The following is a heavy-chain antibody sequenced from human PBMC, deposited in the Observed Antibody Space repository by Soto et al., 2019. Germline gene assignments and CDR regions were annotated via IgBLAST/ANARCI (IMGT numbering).Heavy chain of an antibody. J-gene: IGHJ4*02. CDR3: ANKYGEYPY. CDR2: ISYDGSNK. CDR1: GFTFSSYG. V-gene: IGHV3-30*18. Sequence: QVQLVESGGGVVQPGRSLRLSCAASGFTFSSYGMHWVRQAPGKGLEWVAVISYDGSNKYYADSVKGRFTISRDNSKSTLYLQMNSLRAEDTAVYYCANKYGEYPYWGQGTLVTVSS. D-gene: IGHD4-17*01.